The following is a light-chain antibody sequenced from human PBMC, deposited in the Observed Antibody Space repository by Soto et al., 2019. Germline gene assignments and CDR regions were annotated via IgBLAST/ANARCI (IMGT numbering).Light chain of an antibody. CDR1: QSVSSY. CDR3: QQRSNWPPL. CDR2: DAS. Sequence: EIVLTQSPATLSLSPGERATLSCRASQSVSSYLAWYQQKPGQAPRLLIYDASNRATGIPARFSGSGSGTDVTLTITSREREDFAVYYCQQRSNWPPLFGGGTKVEIK. J-gene: IGKJ4*02. V-gene: IGKV3-11*01.